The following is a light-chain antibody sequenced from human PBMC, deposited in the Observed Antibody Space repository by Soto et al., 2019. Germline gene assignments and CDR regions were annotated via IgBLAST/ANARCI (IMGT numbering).Light chain of an antibody. J-gene: IGKJ1*01. Sequence: ETLMTQSPATLSVSPGARATLYCRASQTISSSLAWYQQKPGQAPRLLIFGASPRATGVPARFSGSGSGTLFTLTISSLQPEDFGVYYCQQYNKWPWTFGQGTKVDIK. V-gene: IGKV3-15*01. CDR1: QTISSS. CDR3: QQYNKWPWT. CDR2: GAS.